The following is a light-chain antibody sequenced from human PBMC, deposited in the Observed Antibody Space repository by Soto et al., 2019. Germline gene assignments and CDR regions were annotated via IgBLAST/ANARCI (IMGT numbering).Light chain of an antibody. CDR2: GNN. J-gene: IGLJ1*01. CDR3: QSYDSSLSGFV. Sequence: QSVLTQPPSESGAPGQRVTISCTGASSNIGAGFDVHWYQLLPGTAPKLLISGNNNRPSGVPDRFSGSKSGTSASLAITGLQAEDEADYYCQSYDSSLSGFVFGTGTKLTVL. V-gene: IGLV1-40*01. CDR1: SSNIGAGFD.